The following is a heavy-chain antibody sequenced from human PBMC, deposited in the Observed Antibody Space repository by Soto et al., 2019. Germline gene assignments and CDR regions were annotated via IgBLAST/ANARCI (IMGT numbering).Heavy chain of an antibody. D-gene: IGHD1-20*01. CDR3: ASFRGRITGTTAYFDY. Sequence: SVKVSCKASGGTFSSYAISWVRQAPGQGLEWMGGIIPIFGTANYAQKFQGRVTITADESTSTAYMELSSLRSEDTAVYYCASFRGRITGTTAYFDYWGQGTLVTVSS. J-gene: IGHJ4*02. CDR2: IIPIFGTA. CDR1: GGTFSSYA. V-gene: IGHV1-69*13.